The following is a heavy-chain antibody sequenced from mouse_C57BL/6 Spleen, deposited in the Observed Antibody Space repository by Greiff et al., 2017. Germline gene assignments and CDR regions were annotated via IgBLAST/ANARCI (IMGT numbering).Heavy chain of an antibody. CDR2: FYPGSGSI. J-gene: IGHJ4*01. CDR3: ARHEEGYYAMDY. Sequence: VKLQESGAELVKPGASVKLSCKASGYTFTEYTIHWVKQRSGQGLGWIGWFYPGSGSIKYNEKFKDKATLTADKSSSTVYMELSRLTSEDSAVYFCARHEEGYYAMDYWGQGTSVTVSS. CDR1: GYTFTEYT. V-gene: IGHV1-62-2*01.